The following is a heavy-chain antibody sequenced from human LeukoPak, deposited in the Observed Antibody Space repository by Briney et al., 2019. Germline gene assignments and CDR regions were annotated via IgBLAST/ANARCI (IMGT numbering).Heavy chain of an antibody. D-gene: IGHD2-15*01. V-gene: IGHV4-34*01. J-gene: IGHJ4*02. Sequence: PSETLSLTCAVYGGSFSGYYWSWIRQPPGKGLEWIGEINHSGSTNYNPSLKSRVTISVDTSKNQFSLKLSSVTAADTAVYYCARGIVVVVAYFGYWGQGTLVTVSS. CDR2: INHSGST. CDR1: GGSFSGYY. CDR3: ARGIVVVVAYFGY.